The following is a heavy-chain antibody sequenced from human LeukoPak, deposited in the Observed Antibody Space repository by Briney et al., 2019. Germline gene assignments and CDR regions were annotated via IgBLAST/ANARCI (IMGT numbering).Heavy chain of an antibody. CDR1: PDSTTSNF. V-gene: IGHV4-4*02. D-gene: IGHD1-14*01. J-gene: IGHJ4*02. CDR3: AREIVGGFNPGAY. Sequence: SETLSLTCTVSPDSTTSNFWSWVRQPPGKGLEWIGEIHRSGSTNYNPSLPSRVTISIDRSKNQIALELSSVTAADTAVYYCAREIVGGFNPGAYWGQGTLVTVSS. CDR2: IHRSGST.